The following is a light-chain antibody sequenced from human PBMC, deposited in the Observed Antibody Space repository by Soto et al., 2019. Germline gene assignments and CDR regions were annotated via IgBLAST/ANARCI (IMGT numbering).Light chain of an antibody. Sequence: EIELTQSPGTLSLSPGERATLSCRASQSVDRSQLAWYQQKTGQAPRLLIYGVSSRVTGIPDRFSGSGSGTDFTLTISRLEPEDFAVYYCQPYSVSYTFGQGTKLEIK. V-gene: IGKV3-20*01. CDR2: GVS. CDR3: QPYSVSYT. J-gene: IGKJ2*01. CDR1: QSVDRSQ.